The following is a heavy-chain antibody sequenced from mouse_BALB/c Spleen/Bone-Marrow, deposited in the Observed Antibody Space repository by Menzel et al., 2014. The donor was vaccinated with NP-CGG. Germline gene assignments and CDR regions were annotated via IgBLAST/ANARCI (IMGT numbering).Heavy chain of an antibody. CDR2: IDPSTGRT. D-gene: IGHD2-2*01. CDR1: GYTFTGCW. Sequence: VQLVESGAELVKPGASVKLSCKASGYTFTGCWMHWVKQRPGQGLEWIGEIDPSTGRTDYNKKFKSQATLTVDKSSSTAYMHLSSLTSEDSAVYYCARINGYDYWGQGTTLTVSS. CDR3: ARINGYDY. V-gene: IGHV1S81*02. J-gene: IGHJ2*01.